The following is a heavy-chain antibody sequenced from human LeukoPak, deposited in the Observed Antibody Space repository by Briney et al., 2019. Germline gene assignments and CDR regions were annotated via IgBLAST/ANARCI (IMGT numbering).Heavy chain of an antibody. J-gene: IGHJ4*02. D-gene: IGHD1-26*01. V-gene: IGHV3-23*01. Sequence: PGGSLRLSCVGSGFTFRSHAMSWVRQAPEKGLEFVSGIYENGGTTYYADSVKGRFSISRDNSKNTLYLQMDSLRAEDTAVYYCAKERSGAQWEPFDYWGQGTLVTVSS. CDR2: IYENGGTT. CDR1: GFTFRSHA. CDR3: AKERSGAQWEPFDY.